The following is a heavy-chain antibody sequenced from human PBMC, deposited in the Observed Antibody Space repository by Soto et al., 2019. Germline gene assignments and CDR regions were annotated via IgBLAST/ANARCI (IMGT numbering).Heavy chain of an antibody. Sequence: QVQLVESGGGVVQPGRSLRLSCAASGFTFSSYAMHWVRQAPGKGLEWVAVISYDGSNKYYADSVKGRFTISRDNSKNKLYLQMNSLRAEDTAVYYCARGVSIAVAGTGGHFDYWGQGTLVTVSS. V-gene: IGHV3-30-3*01. J-gene: IGHJ4*02. CDR3: ARGVSIAVAGTGGHFDY. CDR1: GFTFSSYA. CDR2: ISYDGSNK. D-gene: IGHD6-19*01.